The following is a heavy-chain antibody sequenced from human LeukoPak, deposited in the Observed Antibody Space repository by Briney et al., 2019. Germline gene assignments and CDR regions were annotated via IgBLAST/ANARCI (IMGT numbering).Heavy chain of an antibody. Sequence: GASVKVSCKASGYTFTSYYMHWVRQAPGQGLEWMGIINPSGGSTSYAQKFQGRVTMTRDTSTSTVYMELSSLRSEDTAVYYCALGYCSSTSCYVFDPWGQGTLVTVSS. CDR1: GYTFTSYY. J-gene: IGHJ5*02. CDR2: INPSGGST. CDR3: ALGYCSSTSCYVFDP. V-gene: IGHV1-46*03. D-gene: IGHD2-2*01.